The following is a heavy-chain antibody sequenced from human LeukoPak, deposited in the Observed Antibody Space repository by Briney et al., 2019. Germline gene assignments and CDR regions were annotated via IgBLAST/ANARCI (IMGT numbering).Heavy chain of an antibody. D-gene: IGHD2-2*01. CDR1: GFTLSSYS. V-gene: IGHV3-48*01. J-gene: IGHJ4*02. CDR2: IGISSGNT. CDR3: ARELGYCSSTSCRYYFDY. Sequence: GGSLRLSCAASGFTLSSYSMNWVRQAPGKGLEWISYIGISSGNTKYADSVKGRFTISRDNSKNTLYLQMNSLRAEDTAVYYCARELGYCSSTSCRYYFDYWGQGTLVTVSS.